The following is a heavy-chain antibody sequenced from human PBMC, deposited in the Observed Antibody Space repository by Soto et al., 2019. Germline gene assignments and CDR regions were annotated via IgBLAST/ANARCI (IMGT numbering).Heavy chain of an antibody. Sequence: SVKVSCKASGGTFSSYAISWVRQAPGQGLEWMGGIIPIFGTANYAQKFQGRVTITADESTSTAYMELSSLRSEDTAVYYCARATSLGYCSGGSCYSVLTSFYYYYYGMDVWGQGTTVTVSS. CDR1: GGTFSSYA. J-gene: IGHJ6*02. CDR2: IIPIFGTA. V-gene: IGHV1-69*13. D-gene: IGHD2-15*01. CDR3: ARATSLGYCSGGSCYSVLTSFYYYYYGMDV.